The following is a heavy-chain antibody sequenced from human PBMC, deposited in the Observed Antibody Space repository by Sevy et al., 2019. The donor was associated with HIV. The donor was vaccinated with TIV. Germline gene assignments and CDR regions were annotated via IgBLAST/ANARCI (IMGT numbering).Heavy chain of an antibody. CDR2: IRSKANSYAT. Sequence: GGSLRLSCTASGFSFSGSAMHWVRQASGKGLEWIGRIRSKANSYATVYAASVKGRFTFSRYDSKNTAYLQMDSLKTEDTAVYFCSRLDSIEKWAFDIWGQGTMVTVSS. CDR3: SRLDSIEKWAFDI. V-gene: IGHV3-73*01. D-gene: IGHD3-22*01. J-gene: IGHJ3*02. CDR1: GFSFSGSA.